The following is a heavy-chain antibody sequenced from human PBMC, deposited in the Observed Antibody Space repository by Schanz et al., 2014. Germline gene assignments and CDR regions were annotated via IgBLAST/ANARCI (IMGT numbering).Heavy chain of an antibody. CDR2: IYSNGST. CDR3: MRVKGEHSGHAYIVY. J-gene: IGHJ4*02. D-gene: IGHD5-12*01. V-gene: IGHV4-4*07. CDR1: GGSINNYF. Sequence: QVHLQESGPGLVKPSETLSVTCTVSGGSINNYFWTRIRQPAGKGLEWIGRIYSNGSTHYNPSLDSGVTMSVDTSKTEFSLISTPGSAAEAAIYCGMRVKGEHSGHAYIVYWGQGIQVTVS.